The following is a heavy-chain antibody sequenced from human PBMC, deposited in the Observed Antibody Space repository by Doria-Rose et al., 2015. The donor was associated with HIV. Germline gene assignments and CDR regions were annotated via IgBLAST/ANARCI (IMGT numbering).Heavy chain of an antibody. CDR3: ARVLSGTYDY. Sequence: QVQLQESGPGLVKPSETLSLTCSVSGGSVSHYYWSWIRQPPGKELEYMGDIFDTGSTTYSPSFKSRVSIAIAASKNKSSLRLSSVTAADTAVYYCARVLSGTYDYWGQGTLVTVSS. CDR2: IFDTGST. V-gene: IGHV4-59*02. CDR1: GGSVSHYY. J-gene: IGHJ4*02. D-gene: IGHD1-26*01.